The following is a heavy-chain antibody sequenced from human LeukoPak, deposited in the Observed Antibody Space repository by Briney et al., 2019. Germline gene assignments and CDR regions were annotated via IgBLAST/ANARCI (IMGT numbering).Heavy chain of an antibody. V-gene: IGHV4-39*07. CDR2: INHSGST. D-gene: IGHD4-17*01. J-gene: IGHJ4*02. CDR1: GGPVSSSSYY. Sequence: SGTLSLTCTVSGGPVSSSSYYWGWVRQSPEKGLEWIGEINHSGSTNYNPSLKSRVTISVDTSKNQFSLKLSSVTAADTAVYYCAYSTTPEDYWGQGTLVTVSS. CDR3: AYSTTPEDY.